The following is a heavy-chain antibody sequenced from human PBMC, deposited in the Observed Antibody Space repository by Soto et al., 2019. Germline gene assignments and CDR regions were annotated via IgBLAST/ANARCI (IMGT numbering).Heavy chain of an antibody. Sequence: SVKVSCKASGGTFSSYTISWVRQAPGQGLEWMGRIIPILGIANYAQKFQGRVTITADKSTSTAYMELSSLRSEDTAVYYCARDLGQYCSSTSCYGRSPEYFQHWGQGTLVTVSS. CDR2: IIPILGIA. CDR1: GGTFSSYT. J-gene: IGHJ1*01. V-gene: IGHV1-69*04. D-gene: IGHD2-2*01. CDR3: ARDLGQYCSSTSCYGRSPEYFQH.